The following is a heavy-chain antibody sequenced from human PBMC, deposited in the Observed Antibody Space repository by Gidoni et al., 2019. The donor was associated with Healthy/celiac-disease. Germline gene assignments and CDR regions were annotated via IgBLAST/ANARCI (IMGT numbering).Heavy chain of an antibody. CDR2: ISAYNGNT. Sequence: QVQLVQSGAEVKNPGASVQFSCKASGYTFTSYGISWVRQAPGQGLEWMGWISAYNGNTNYAKKLQGRVTMTTDTSTSTAYRELRSLRSDDTAVYYCARRITGTTHWFDPGGQGTLVTVSS. CDR3: ARRITGTTHWFDP. V-gene: IGHV1-18*01. D-gene: IGHD1-7*01. CDR1: GYTFTSYG. J-gene: IGHJ5*02.